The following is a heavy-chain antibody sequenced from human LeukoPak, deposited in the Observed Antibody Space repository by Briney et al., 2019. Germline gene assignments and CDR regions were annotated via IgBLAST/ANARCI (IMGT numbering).Heavy chain of an antibody. CDR3: ARDRVVPAAEGYYFDY. Sequence: ASVKVSCKASGYTFTSYGISWVRQAPGQGLEWMGWISAYNGNTNYAQKLQGRVTMTTDTSTSTAYMELRSLRSDDTAVYYCARDRVVPAAEGYYFDYWGQGTLVTVSS. D-gene: IGHD2-2*01. CDR1: GYTFTSYG. V-gene: IGHV1-18*01. J-gene: IGHJ4*02. CDR2: ISAYNGNT.